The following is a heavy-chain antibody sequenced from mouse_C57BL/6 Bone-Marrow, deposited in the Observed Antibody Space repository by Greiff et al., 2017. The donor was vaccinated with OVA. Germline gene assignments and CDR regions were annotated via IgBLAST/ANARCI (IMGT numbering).Heavy chain of an antibody. J-gene: IGHJ3*01. CDR1: GFTFTDYY. D-gene: IGHD2-3*01. CDR2: IRNKANGYTT. CDR3: ARSRWFLFAY. V-gene: IGHV7-3*01. Sequence: EVHLVESGGGLVQPGGSLSLSCAASGFTFTDYYMSWVRQPPGKALEWLGFIRNKANGYTTEYSASVKGRFTISRDNSQSILYLQMNALRAEDSATYYCARSRWFLFAYWGQGTLVTVSA.